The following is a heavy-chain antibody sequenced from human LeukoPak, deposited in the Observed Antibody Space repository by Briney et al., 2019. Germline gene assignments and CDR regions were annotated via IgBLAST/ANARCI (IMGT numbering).Heavy chain of an antibody. V-gene: IGHV1-69*13. CDR2: IIPIFGTA. J-gene: IGHJ4*02. CDR1: GGTFSSYA. CDR3: ARDRSAYSYGYLGEAFDY. D-gene: IGHD5-18*01. Sequence: GASVKVSCKASGGTFSSYAISWVRQAPGQGLEWMGGIIPIFGTANYAQKFQGRVTITADESTSTAYMELSSLRSEDTAVYYCARDRSAYSYGYLGEAFDYWGQGTLVTVSS.